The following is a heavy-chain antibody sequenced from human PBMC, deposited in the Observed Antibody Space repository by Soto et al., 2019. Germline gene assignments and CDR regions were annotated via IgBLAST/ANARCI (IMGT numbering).Heavy chain of an antibody. Sequence: XTPSLPGSVSGGSLGSVDNYWAWIRQAPGKGLEWIGIVYYVGSPFYKPSLKSRVTMSIDTTKKQLSLNLTSVTATHTAVSYCATIIIPGTRQTDFDPRGQGISGTVSS. CDR1: GGSLGSVDNY. V-gene: IGHV4-39*05. CDR2: VYYVGSP. J-gene: IGHJ5*02. CDR3: ATIIIPGTRQTDFDP.